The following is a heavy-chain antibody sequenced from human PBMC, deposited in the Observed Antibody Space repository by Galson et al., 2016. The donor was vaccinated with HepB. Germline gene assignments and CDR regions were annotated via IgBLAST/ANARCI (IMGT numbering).Heavy chain of an antibody. CDR1: GFTFSDYY. J-gene: IGHJ4*02. V-gene: IGHV3-11*06. D-gene: IGHD6-19*01. CDR2: ISSSSSYT. CDR3: ARVLGSGWYVDY. Sequence: SLRLSCAASGFTFSDYYMSWIRQAPGKGLEWISYISSSSSYTNYADSVKGRFTISRDNAKNSLYLQMNSLRAEDTAVYYCARVLGSGWYVDYWGQGTLVTVSS.